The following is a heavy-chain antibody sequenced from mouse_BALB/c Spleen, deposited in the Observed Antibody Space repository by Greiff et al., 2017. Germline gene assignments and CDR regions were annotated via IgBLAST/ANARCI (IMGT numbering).Heavy chain of an antibody. CDR3: ARFCNYVWFAY. CDR1: GFNIKDTY. V-gene: IGHV14-3*02. D-gene: IGHD2-1*01. Sequence: VQLKESGAELVKPGASVKLSCTASGFNIKDTYMHWVKQRPEQGLEWIGRIDPANGNTKYDPKFQGKATITADTSSNTAYLQLSSLTSEDTAVYYCARFCNYVWFAYWGQGTLVTVSA. J-gene: IGHJ3*01. CDR2: IDPANGNT.